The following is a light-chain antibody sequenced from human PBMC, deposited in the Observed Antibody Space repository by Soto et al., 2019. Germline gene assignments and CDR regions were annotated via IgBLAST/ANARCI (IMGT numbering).Light chain of an antibody. CDR3: QQYGSSFT. CDR1: QTVSSSY. CDR2: AAS. J-gene: IGKJ3*01. V-gene: IGKV3-20*01. Sequence: EIVLTQSPGTLSLSPGERATLSCRASQTVSSSYLAWYQQKPGQAPSLLIYAASSRATGIPDRFSGSGSGTDFTLTISRLEPEDFAVDYCQQYGSSFTFGPGTKVDIK.